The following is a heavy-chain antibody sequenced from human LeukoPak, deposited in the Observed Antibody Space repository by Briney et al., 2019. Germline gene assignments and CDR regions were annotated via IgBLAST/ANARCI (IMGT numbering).Heavy chain of an antibody. CDR3: VRTRLSDHIVPAAERADDACDM. J-gene: IGHJ3*02. V-gene: IGHV4-39*07. Sequence: SETLSLTCTVSGGSISSSRYYWGWIRQPPGKGLEWIGSIHYSGSTYYNPPLKSRVTVSVDTSENQFSLKLSSVAAADTAVYFCVRTRLSDHIVPAAERADDACDMWGQGTMVTVSS. CDR1: GGSISSSRYY. D-gene: IGHD2-2*01. CDR2: IHYSGST.